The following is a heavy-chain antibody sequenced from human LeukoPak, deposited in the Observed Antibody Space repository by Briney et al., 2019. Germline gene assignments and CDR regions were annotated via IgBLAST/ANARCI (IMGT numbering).Heavy chain of an antibody. J-gene: IGHJ4*02. Sequence: PSETLSLTCAVSGGSFSGYYWTWIRQSPGKGLEWIGEINHSGSTNYNPSLTRRVTMSVDTSKNQFSLNLSAATAPDTAVYYCARARRGYVRLDYWGQGTLVTVSS. D-gene: IGHD5-12*01. CDR2: INHSGST. CDR3: ARARRGYVRLDY. CDR1: GGSFSGYY. V-gene: IGHV4-34*01.